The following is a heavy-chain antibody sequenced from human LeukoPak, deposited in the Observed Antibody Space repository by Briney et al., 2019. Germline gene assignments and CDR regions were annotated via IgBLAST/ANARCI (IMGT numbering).Heavy chain of an antibody. CDR3: ARGIRPMSYDY. D-gene: IGHD1-26*01. CDR2: IYYSGST. Sequence: SETLSLTCTVSGGSISSSSYYWGWIRQPPGKGLEWIGSIYYSGSTYYNPSLKSRVTISVDTSKNQFSLKLSSVTAADTAVYYCARGIRPMSYDYWGQGTLVTVSS. CDR1: GGSISSSSYY. J-gene: IGHJ4*02. V-gene: IGHV4-39*07.